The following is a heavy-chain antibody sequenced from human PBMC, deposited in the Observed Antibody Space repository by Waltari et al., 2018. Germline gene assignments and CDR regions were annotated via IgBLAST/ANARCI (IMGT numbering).Heavy chain of an antibody. Sequence: EVQLVQSGAEVKKPGATVKISCKVSGYTFTDYYMHWVQQAPGKGLEWMGLVDPEDGETIYAEKFQGRVTITADTSTDTAYMELSSLRSEDTAVYYCATPAITIFGVVINLGWGLFWGQGTLVTVSS. CDR1: GYTFTDYY. V-gene: IGHV1-69-2*01. D-gene: IGHD3-3*01. CDR2: VDPEDGET. J-gene: IGHJ4*02. CDR3: ATPAITIFGVVINLGWGLF.